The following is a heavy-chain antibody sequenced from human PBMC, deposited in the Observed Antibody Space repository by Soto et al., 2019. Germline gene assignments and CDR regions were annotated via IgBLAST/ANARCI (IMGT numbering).Heavy chain of an antibody. D-gene: IGHD6-13*01. CDR1: GFTFSSYG. CDR2: IWYDGSNK. V-gene: IGHV3-33*01. J-gene: IGHJ4*02. CDR3: AREMGIAAAVVVFDY. Sequence: GGSLRLSCAASGFTFSSYGMHWVRQAPGKGLEWVAVIWYDGSNKYYADSVKGRFTISRDNSKNTLYLQMNSLRAEDTAVYYCAREMGIAAAVVVFDYWGQGT.